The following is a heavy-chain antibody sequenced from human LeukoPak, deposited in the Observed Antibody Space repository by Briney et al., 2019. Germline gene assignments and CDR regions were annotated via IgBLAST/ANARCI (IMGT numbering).Heavy chain of an antibody. Sequence: PGGSLRLSCAASGFTVSSNYMSWVRQAPGKGLEWVSAISGSGGSTYYADSVKGRFTISRDNSKNTLYLQMNSLRAEDTAVYYCAKVPWLQLRWYYFDYWGQGTLVTVSS. CDR3: AKVPWLQLRWYYFDY. CDR1: GFTVSSNY. CDR2: ISGSGGST. J-gene: IGHJ4*02. V-gene: IGHV3-23*01. D-gene: IGHD5-24*01.